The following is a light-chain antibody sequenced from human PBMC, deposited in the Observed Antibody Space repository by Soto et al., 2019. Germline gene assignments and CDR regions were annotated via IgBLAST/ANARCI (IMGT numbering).Light chain of an antibody. V-gene: IGKV1-13*02. Sequence: AIQVTQSPSSLSASVGDTVTITCRASQGISSAFDWYQQKPGKVPRLLIYDVFNLQSGVPSRFSGSGSGTTLTISRLQPEDFATYYCQQLETYPLTFGQGTRLEVK. J-gene: IGKJ5*01. CDR3: QQLETYPLT. CDR1: QGISSA. CDR2: DVF.